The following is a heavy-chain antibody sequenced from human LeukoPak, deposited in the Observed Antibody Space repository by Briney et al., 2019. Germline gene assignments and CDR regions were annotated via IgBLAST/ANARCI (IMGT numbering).Heavy chain of an antibody. CDR1: GGSISSSSYY. V-gene: IGHV4-39*07. J-gene: IGHJ4*02. CDR3: ARTLGGSYYFDY. Sequence: SETLSLTCTVSGGSISSSSYYWGWIRQPPGKGLEWIGSIYYSGSTYYNPSLKSRVTISVDTSKNQFSLKLGSVTAADTAVYYCARTLGGSYYFDYWGQGTLVTVSS. D-gene: IGHD1-26*01. CDR2: IYYSGST.